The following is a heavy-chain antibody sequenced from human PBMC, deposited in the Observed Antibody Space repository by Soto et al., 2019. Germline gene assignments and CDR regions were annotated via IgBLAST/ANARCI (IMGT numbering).Heavy chain of an antibody. CDR1: GDSVSSNSAA. CDR2: TYYRSKCYN. Sequence: SQTLSLTCAISGDSVSSNSAAWNWIRQSPSRGLEWLGRTYYRSKCYNDYAVSVKSRITINPDTSKNQFSLQLNSVTPEDTAVYYCAREGGYSRSPRLRLWYSGQGTLVTLSS. CDR3: AREGGYSRSPRLRLWY. V-gene: IGHV6-1*01. J-gene: IGHJ4*02. D-gene: IGHD6-6*01.